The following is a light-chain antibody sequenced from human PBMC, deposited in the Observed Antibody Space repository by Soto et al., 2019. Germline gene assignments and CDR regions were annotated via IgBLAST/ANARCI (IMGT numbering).Light chain of an antibody. CDR1: QSISRN. CDR2: AAS. V-gene: IGKV1-39*01. J-gene: IGKJ5*01. Sequence: DIQMTQSPSSLSASVGDRVTITCRASQSISRNLNWYQQQPGKDPXXLIYAASSLQSGVPSRFSGSGSGTDFTLTISSLEPEDSAVYYCQQRSNLITFGQGTRLEIK. CDR3: QQRSNLIT.